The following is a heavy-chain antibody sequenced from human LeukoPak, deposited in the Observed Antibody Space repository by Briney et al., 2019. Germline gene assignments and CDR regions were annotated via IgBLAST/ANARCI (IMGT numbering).Heavy chain of an antibody. CDR1: GGSISSSTYY. J-gene: IGHJ4*02. CDR3: ARLHIGAAGWAAYYFDY. CDR2: IYYTVST. V-gene: IGHV4-39*01. Sequence: PSETLSLTCTVSGGSISSSTYYWGWIRQPPGKGLEWIGTIYYTVSTYYSPSLKSRVTISVDTSKNQFSLKLPSVTASDTAVYYCARLHIGAAGWAAYYFDYWGQGTLVTVSS. D-gene: IGHD3-16*01.